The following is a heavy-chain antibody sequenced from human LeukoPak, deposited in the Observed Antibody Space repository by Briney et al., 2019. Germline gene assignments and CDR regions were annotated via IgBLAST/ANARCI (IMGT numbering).Heavy chain of an antibody. J-gene: IGHJ5*02. CDR3: ARVRGLECELLSWFDP. CDR1: GGTFSSYA. Sequence: SVKVSCKASGGTFSSYAISWVRQAPGQGLEWMGGIIPIFGTANYAQKFQGRVTITADESTSTAYMELSSLRSEDTAVYYCARVRGLECELLSWFDPWGQGTLVTVSS. V-gene: IGHV1-69*01. D-gene: IGHD1-26*01. CDR2: IIPIFGTA.